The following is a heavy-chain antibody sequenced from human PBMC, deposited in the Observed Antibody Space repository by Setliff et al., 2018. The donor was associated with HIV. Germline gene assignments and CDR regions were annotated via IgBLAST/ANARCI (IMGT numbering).Heavy chain of an antibody. Sequence: SETLSLTCTVSGGSISSGSYYWSWIRQPPGKGLEWIGSIYYSGSTYYNPSLKSRVTISVDTSKNQFSLKLSSVTAADTAVYYCAKSIVGGTTHAFDLWGQGTMVTVSS. J-gene: IGHJ3*01. CDR2: IYYSGST. CDR1: GGSISSGSYY. V-gene: IGHV4-39*01. CDR3: AKSIVGGTTHAFDL. D-gene: IGHD1-26*01.